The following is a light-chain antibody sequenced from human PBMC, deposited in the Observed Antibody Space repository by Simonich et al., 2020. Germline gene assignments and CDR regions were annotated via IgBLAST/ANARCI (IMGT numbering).Light chain of an antibody. CDR3: CSYAGSSTWV. CDR1: KRGPPND. CDR2: GNR. J-gene: IGLJ3*02. V-gene: IGLV1-40*01. Sequence: KRGPPNDIHCDPQLPGTPPKLLNYGNRNLPSGVPDRFSGSNSGTTASLTISGLQAEDEADYYCCSYAGSSTWVFGGGTKLTVL.